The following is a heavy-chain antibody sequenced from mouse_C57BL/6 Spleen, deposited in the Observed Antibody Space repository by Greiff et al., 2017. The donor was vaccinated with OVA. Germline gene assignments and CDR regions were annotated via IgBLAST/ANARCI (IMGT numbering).Heavy chain of an antibody. CDR1: GYAFSSYW. CDR3: ASYYYGSSPWFAY. CDR2: IYPGDGDT. Sequence: VQLQQSGAELVKPGASVKISCKASGYAFSSYWMNWVKQRPGKGLEWIGQIYPGDGDTNYNGKFKGKATLTADKSSSTAYMQLSSLTSEDSAVYYCASYYYGSSPWFAYWGQGTLVTVSA. J-gene: IGHJ3*01. V-gene: IGHV1-80*01. D-gene: IGHD1-1*01.